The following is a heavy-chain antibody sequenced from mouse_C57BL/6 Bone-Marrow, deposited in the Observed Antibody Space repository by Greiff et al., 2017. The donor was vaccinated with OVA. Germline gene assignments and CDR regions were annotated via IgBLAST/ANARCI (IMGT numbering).Heavy chain of an antibody. Sequence: EVKLVESGGGLVQPGGSLSLSCAASGFTFTDYYMSWVRQPPGKALEWLGFIRNKANGYTTEYSASVKGRFTISRDNSQSILYLQMNALRAEDSATYYCARYTYGSSYEWYFDVWGTGTTVTVSS. CDR2: IRNKANGYTT. V-gene: IGHV7-3*01. J-gene: IGHJ1*03. D-gene: IGHD1-1*01. CDR3: ARYTYGSSYEWYFDV. CDR1: GFTFTDYY.